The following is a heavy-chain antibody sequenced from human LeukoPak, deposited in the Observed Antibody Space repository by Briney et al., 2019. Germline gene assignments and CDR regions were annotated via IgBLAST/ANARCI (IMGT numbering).Heavy chain of an antibody. J-gene: IGHJ4*02. Sequence: PGGSLRLSCAASGFTFSSYWMHWVRQAPGKGLEWVSSISSSSSYIYYADSVKGRFTISRDNAKNSLYLQMNSLRAEDTAVYYCARDAGYCSSTSCYAGLDSSGWYDYWGQGTLVTVSS. CDR1: GFTFSSYW. V-gene: IGHV3-21*01. CDR3: ARDAGYCSSTSCYAGLDSSGWYDY. CDR2: ISSSSSYI. D-gene: IGHD2-2*01.